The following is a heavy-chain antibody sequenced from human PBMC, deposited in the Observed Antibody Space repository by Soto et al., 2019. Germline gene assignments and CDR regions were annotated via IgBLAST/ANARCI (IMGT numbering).Heavy chain of an antibody. CDR3: ARGDGDYYDGNGYLGRH. Sequence: PGGSLSLSCAASGFTFSSYWMHWVRQAPGKGLVWVARIKSDGSGTIYADSVKGRLTISRDNARNTLYLQMNSLRAEDTAVYFCARGDGDYYDGNGYLGRHWGQGTLVTVSS. V-gene: IGHV3-74*01. CDR1: GFTFSSYW. D-gene: IGHD3-22*01. CDR2: IKSDGSGT. J-gene: IGHJ4*02.